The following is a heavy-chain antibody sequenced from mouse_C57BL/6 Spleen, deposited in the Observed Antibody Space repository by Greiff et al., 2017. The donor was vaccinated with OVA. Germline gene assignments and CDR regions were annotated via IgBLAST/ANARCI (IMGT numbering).Heavy chain of an antibody. CDR2: IDPENGGT. V-gene: IGHV1-15*01. CDR3: TFYGSSLDY. Sequence: QVQLQQSGAELVRPGASVTLSCKASGYTFTDYEMHWVKQTPVHGLEWIGAIDPENGGTAYNQKFKGKAILTADKSSSTAYMELRSLTSEDSAVYYCTFYGSSLDYWGQGTTLTVSS. J-gene: IGHJ2*01. D-gene: IGHD1-1*01. CDR1: GYTFTDYE.